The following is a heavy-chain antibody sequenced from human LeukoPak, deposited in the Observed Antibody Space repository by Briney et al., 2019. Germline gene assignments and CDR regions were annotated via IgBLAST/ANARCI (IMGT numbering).Heavy chain of an antibody. V-gene: IGHV3-30*02. CDR2: IRYDGSNK. CDR1: GFTFSSYG. Sequence: PGGSLRLSCAASGFTFSSYGMHWVRQAPGKGLEWVAFIRYDGSNKYYADSVKGRFTISRGNSKNTLYLQMNSLRAEDTAVYYCAKDIIVGATSNWFDPWGQGTLVTVSS. D-gene: IGHD1-26*01. J-gene: IGHJ5*02. CDR3: AKDIIVGATSNWFDP.